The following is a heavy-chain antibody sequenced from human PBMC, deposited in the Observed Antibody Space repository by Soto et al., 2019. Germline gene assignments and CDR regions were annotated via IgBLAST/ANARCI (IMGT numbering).Heavy chain of an antibody. CDR3: TRHYYGILFDN. CDR1: GFTFSSYG. CDR2: VI. Sequence: GGSLRLSCAASGFTFSSYGMHWVRQAPGKGLEWVAVISYAASVIGRFTFSRDDSRNTAYLQMNSLRTEDTAVYYCTRHYYGILFDNWGQGALVTVPS. D-gene: IGHD3-10*01. J-gene: IGHJ4*02. V-gene: IGHV3-73*02.